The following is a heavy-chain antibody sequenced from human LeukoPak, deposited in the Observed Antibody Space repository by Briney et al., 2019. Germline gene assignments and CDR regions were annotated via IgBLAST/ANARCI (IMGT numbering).Heavy chain of an antibody. CDR2: VNPDDSNT. V-gene: IGHV5-51*01. D-gene: IGHD3-10*01. CDR1: GYSFTTHW. Sequence: GESLKISCKGSGYSFTTHWIGWVRQMPGKGLEWMGIVNPDDSNTIYSPSFQGQVTISADKSITTAYLQWSGLKTPDIAMYYCARLRWPRGGRSSFDYWGQGALVTVSS. CDR3: ARLRWPRGGRSSFDY. J-gene: IGHJ4*02.